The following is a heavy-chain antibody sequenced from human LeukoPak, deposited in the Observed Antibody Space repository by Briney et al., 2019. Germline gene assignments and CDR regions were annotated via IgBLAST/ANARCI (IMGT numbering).Heavy chain of an antibody. Sequence: GGSLRLSWAASGFTFSSYAMHWVRQAPGKGLEWVAVISYDGSNKYYADSVKGRFTISRDNSKNTLYPQMNSLRAEDTAVYYCARGVAEQWLVQRWFDPWGQGTLVTVSS. V-gene: IGHV3-30*04. D-gene: IGHD6-19*01. J-gene: IGHJ5*02. CDR3: ARGVAEQWLVQRWFDP. CDR1: GFTFSSYA. CDR2: ISYDGSNK.